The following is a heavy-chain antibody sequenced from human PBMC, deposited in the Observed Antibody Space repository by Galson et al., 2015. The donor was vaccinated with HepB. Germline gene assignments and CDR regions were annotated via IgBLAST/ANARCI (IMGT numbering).Heavy chain of an antibody. J-gene: IGHJ4*02. D-gene: IGHD3-22*01. Sequence: SLRLSCAASGFTFSSHAMHWVRQAPGKGLEWVSLISYDGSNKYYADSVKGRFTISRDNSKNTLYLQMNSLTTTDTAVYYCARARGWYDSSGYYDYWCQGTLVTFSS. CDR1: GFTFSSHA. CDR3: ARARGWYDSSGYYDY. CDR2: ISYDGSNK. V-gene: IGHV3-30*04.